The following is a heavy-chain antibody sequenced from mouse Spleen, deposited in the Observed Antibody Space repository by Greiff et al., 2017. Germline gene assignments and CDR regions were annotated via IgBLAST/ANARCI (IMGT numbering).Heavy chain of an antibody. CDR1: GFTFSSYA. CDR3: ARHYYGSSYWYFDV. J-gene: IGHJ1*01. D-gene: IGHD1-1*01. Sequence: EVKVEESGGGLVKPGGSLKLSCAASGFTFSSYAMSWVRQTPEKRLEWVATISSGGSYTYYPDSVKGRFTISRDNAKNTLYLQMSSLRSEDTAMYYCARHYYGSSYWYFDVWGAGTTVTVSS. V-gene: IGHV5-9-3*01. CDR2: ISSGGSYT.